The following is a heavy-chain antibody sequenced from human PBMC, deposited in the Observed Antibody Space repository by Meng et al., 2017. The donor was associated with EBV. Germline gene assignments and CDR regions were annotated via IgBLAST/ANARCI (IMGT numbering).Heavy chain of an antibody. CDR2: INPSGGST. CDR3: ARDFCGGDCYLFDY. Sequence: QVHLVQSGAEVKKPGASLKVSCKASGYTFPSSYMHWVRQAPGQGLEWMGIINPSGGSTSYAQKFQGRVTMTRDTSTSTVYMELSSLRSEDTAVYYCARDFCGGDCYLFDYWGQGTLVTVSS. V-gene: IGHV1-46*01. J-gene: IGHJ4*02. CDR1: GYTFPSSY. D-gene: IGHD2-21*01.